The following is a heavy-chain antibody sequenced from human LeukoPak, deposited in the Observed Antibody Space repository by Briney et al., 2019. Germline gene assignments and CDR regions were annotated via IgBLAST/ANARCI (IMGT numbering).Heavy chain of an antibody. CDR3: TRNSGTSSLDY. V-gene: IGHV4-39*01. J-gene: IGHJ4*02. Sequence: PSETLSLTCTVSGGSINTNSYYWARIRQPPGKGLEWLGTISNSGRTYYNPSLKSRVTISLDTTKNQFSLNLSYVTATDTAVYYCTRNSGTSSLDYWGRGTLVTVSS. D-gene: IGHD2-21*01. CDR1: GGSINTNSYY. CDR2: ISNSGRT.